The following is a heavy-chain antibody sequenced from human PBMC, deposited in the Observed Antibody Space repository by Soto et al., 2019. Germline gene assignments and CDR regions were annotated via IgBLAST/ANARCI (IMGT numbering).Heavy chain of an antibody. V-gene: IGHV3-66*01. Sequence: GGSLRLSCAASGFTFSSYSMNWVRQAPGKGLEWVSVIYSGGSTYYADSVKGRFTISRDNSKNTLYLQMNSLRAEDTAVYYCAREVVVVPAASPSMDVWGKGTTVTVSS. CDR2: IYSGGST. CDR3: AREVVVVPAASPSMDV. CDR1: GFTFSSYS. J-gene: IGHJ6*04. D-gene: IGHD2-2*01.